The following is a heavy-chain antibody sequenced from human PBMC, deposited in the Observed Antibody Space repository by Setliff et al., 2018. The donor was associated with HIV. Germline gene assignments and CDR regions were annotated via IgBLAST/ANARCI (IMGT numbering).Heavy chain of an antibody. D-gene: IGHD3-3*01. J-gene: IGHJ4*02. CDR3: ARGPFVLRFLERLVYFDY. CDR2: VYYSGST. Sequence: SETLSLTCSVSGGSISSSGYYWSWIRQHPGKGLDWIGRVYYSGSTDYNPSLQSRATLSIDTYKNQFSLKLTSVIAADTAIYYCARGPFVLRFLERLVYFDYWGQGKLVTVS. V-gene: IGHV4-31*02. CDR1: GGSISSSGYY.